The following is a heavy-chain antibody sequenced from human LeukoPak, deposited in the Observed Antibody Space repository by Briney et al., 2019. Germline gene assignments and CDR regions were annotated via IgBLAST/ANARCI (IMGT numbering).Heavy chain of an antibody. D-gene: IGHD2-2*02. CDR2: IKQDGSEK. Sequence: GGSLRLSCAASGFTFSSYWMSWVRQAPGKGLEWVANIKQDGSEKYYVDSVKGRFTISRDNAKNSLYLQMNSLRAEDTAVYYCARSSPVVPAAIPRYGFDYWGQGTLVTVSS. J-gene: IGHJ4*02. CDR3: ARSSPVVPAAIPRYGFDY. CDR1: GFTFSSYW. V-gene: IGHV3-7*01.